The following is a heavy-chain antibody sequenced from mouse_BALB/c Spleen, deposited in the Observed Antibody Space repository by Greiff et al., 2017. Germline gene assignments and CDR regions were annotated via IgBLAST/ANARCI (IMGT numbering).Heavy chain of an antibody. CDR1: GFNIKDTY. Sequence: EVKLVESGAELVKPGASVKLSCTASGFNIKDTYMHWVKQRPEQGLEWIGRIDPANGNTKYDPKFQGKATITADTSSNTAYLQLSSLTSEDTAVYYCARMAMDYWGQGTSVTVSS. CDR3: ARMAMDY. V-gene: IGHV14-3*02. J-gene: IGHJ4*01. CDR2: IDPANGNT.